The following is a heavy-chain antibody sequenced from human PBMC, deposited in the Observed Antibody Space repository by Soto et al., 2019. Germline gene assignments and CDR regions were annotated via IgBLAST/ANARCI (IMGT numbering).Heavy chain of an antibody. J-gene: IGHJ5*02. CDR1: GASISGVY. CDR2: IYATGTT. V-gene: IGHV4-4*07. D-gene: IGHD1-1*01. CDR3: VRDGTKTLRDWFDP. Sequence: SETLSLTCTVSGASISGVYWSWIRKSAGKGLEWIGRIYATGTTDYNPSLKSRVMMSVDTSKKQFSLKLRSVTAADTAVYYCVRDGTKTLRDWFDPCGQGISVTVSS.